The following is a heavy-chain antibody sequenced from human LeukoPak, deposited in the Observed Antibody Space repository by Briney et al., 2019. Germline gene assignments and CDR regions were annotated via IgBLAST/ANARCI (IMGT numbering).Heavy chain of an antibody. D-gene: IGHD3-22*01. Sequence: GESLKISCKGSGYSFTSYWIGWVRQMPGKGLEWLAIMSPADSDTRYTPSFQGQVTISADKSISTAYLQWSSLKASDTAMYYCARRLIYYDSSGYGFDYWGQGTLVTVSS. V-gene: IGHV5-51*01. CDR2: MSPADSDT. CDR3: ARRLIYYDSSGYGFDY. CDR1: GYSFTSYW. J-gene: IGHJ4*02.